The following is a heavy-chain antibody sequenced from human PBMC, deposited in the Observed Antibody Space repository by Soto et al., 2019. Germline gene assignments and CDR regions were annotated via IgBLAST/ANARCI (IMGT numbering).Heavy chain of an antibody. J-gene: IGHJ5*02. D-gene: IGHD5-18*01. CDR1: NESMSSGGYF. V-gene: IGHV4-31*03. CDR3: ARGGGYTASGGNSGFWFDP. CDR2: ISSSGSA. Sequence: ASETLSLTCTVSNESMSSGGYFWVWIRQHPGKGLEWIGHISSSGSANPNPSLKSRVSMSVDSSNNQFSLKLTSVTVADTAVYYCARGGGYTASGGNSGFWFDPWGQGTLVTVSS.